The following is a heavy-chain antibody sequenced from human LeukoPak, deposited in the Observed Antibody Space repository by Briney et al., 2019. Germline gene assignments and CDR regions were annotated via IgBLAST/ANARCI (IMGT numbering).Heavy chain of an antibody. CDR1: GGSISSYY. CDR3: ARHGKQWLVLDGRYYYYMDV. D-gene: IGHD6-19*01. Sequence: PSETLSLTCTVSGGSISSYYWSWIRQPPGKGLEWIGYIYYSGSTNYNPSLKSRVTISVDTSKNQFSLKLSSVTAADTAVYYCARHGKQWLVLDGRYYYYMDVWGKGTTVTISS. V-gene: IGHV4-59*08. J-gene: IGHJ6*03. CDR2: IYYSGST.